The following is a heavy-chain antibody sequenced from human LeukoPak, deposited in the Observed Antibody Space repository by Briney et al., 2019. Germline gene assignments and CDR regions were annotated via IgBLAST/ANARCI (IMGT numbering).Heavy chain of an antibody. D-gene: IGHD2-15*01. J-gene: IGHJ4*02. CDR2: IFPSGGKI. Sequence: GGSLRLSCAASGFTFSTFAMIWVRQPPGKGLEWVSSIFPSGGKIHYADSVRGRFTISRDNSKNTLYLQMNSLRAEDTAVYYCAKSGLNRLDYWGQGTLVTVSS. V-gene: IGHV3-23*01. CDR3: AKSGLNRLDY. CDR1: GFTFSTFA.